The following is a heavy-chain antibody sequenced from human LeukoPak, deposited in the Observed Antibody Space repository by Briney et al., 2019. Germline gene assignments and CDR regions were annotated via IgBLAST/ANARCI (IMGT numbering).Heavy chain of an antibody. V-gene: IGHV4-61*02. Sequence: PSQTLSLTCTVSGGSISSGSYYWSWIRQPAGKGLEWIGRIYTSGSTNYNPSLKSRVTISVDTSKNQFSLKLSSVTAADTAVYYCARVRLWEWFDPWGQGTLVTVSS. D-gene: IGHD1-26*01. CDR3: ARVRLWEWFDP. CDR2: IYTSGST. CDR1: GGSISSGSYY. J-gene: IGHJ5*02.